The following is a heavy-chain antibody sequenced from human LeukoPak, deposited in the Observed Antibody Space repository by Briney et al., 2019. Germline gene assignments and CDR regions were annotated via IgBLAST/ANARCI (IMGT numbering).Heavy chain of an antibody. Sequence: GASVKVSCKASGYTFTSYGISWVRQAPGQGLEWMGGIIPIFGTANYAQKFQGRVTITADESTSTAHMELSSLRSEDTAVYYCARSFRYCSGGSCYAEPANFDYWGQGTLVTVSS. J-gene: IGHJ4*02. CDR1: GYTFTSYG. D-gene: IGHD2-15*01. CDR2: IIPIFGTA. V-gene: IGHV1-69*13. CDR3: ARSFRYCSGGSCYAEPANFDY.